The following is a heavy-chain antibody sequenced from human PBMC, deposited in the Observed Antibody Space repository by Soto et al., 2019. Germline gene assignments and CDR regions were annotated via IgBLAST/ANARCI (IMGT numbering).Heavy chain of an antibody. CDR2: ISYDGSNK. V-gene: IGHV3-30-3*01. CDR3: ARDENGYSYGTRPMFYGIDY. CDR1: GFTFSSYA. Sequence: QVQLVESGGGVVQPGRSLRLSCAASGFTFSSYAMHWVRQAPGKGLEWVAVISYDGSNKYYADSVKGRFTISRDNSKNTLYLQMNSLRAEDTAVYYCARDENGYSYGTRPMFYGIDYWGQGTLVTVSS. J-gene: IGHJ4*02. D-gene: IGHD5-18*01.